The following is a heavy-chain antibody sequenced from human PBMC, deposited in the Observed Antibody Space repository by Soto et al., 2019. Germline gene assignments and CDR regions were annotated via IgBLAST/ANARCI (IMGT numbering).Heavy chain of an antibody. J-gene: IGHJ5*02. Sequence: GGSLRLSCAASGFIFENFGMSWVRQAPGKGLEWISSISGSSFKKYYADSVKGRFTISRDNSKSTVYLELNNLSAEDTAVYHCAKNQGVELVPLATVDWFDPWGQGSVVTVSS. CDR2: ISGSSFKK. V-gene: IGHV3-23*01. CDR1: GFIFENFG. CDR3: AKNQGVELVPLATVDWFDP. D-gene: IGHD1-26*01.